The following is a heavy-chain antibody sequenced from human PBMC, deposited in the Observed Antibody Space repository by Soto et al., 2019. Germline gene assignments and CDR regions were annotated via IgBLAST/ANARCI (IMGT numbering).Heavy chain of an antibody. CDR3: AGAIAAAGRADY. D-gene: IGHD6-13*01. J-gene: IGHJ4*02. V-gene: IGHV4-30-2*06. Sequence: NPSETLSLTCAVSGGSISSGGYCWSWIRQSPGKGLEWIGYIFHTGSTYYNPSLKSRVTMSIDTSKKQFSLKLSSVTAADTAVYYCAGAIAAAGRADYWGQGTLVTVSS. CDR1: GGSISSGGYC. CDR2: IFHTGST.